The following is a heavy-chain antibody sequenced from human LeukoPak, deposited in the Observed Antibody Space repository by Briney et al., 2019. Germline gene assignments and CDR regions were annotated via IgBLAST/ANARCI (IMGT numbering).Heavy chain of an antibody. D-gene: IGHD3-9*01. CDR2: ISYDGSNK. J-gene: IGHJ4*02. V-gene: IGHV3-30*03. Sequence: GGSLRLSCAASGFTFSSYGMHWVRQAPGKGREGVAVISYDGSNKYYADSVKGRFTISRDNSKTTLYLQMNRLRAEDTAVYYCARGGRSTYFDWSPDYWGQGTLVTVSS. CDR3: ARGGRSTYFDWSPDY. CDR1: GFTFSSYG.